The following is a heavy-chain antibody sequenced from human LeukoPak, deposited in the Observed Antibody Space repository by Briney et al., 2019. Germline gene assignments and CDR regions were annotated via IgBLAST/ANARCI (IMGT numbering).Heavy chain of an antibody. Sequence: SQTLSLTCTVSGGSISSGDYYWCWIRQRPGKGLEWIGSIYYSGVTYYNPSLESRVTISVDTSKNQFSLNLSSVTAADTAVYYCARVRFLEWLPFDYWGQGTLVTVPS. D-gene: IGHD3-3*01. CDR3: ARVRFLEWLPFDY. V-gene: IGHV4-31*03. CDR2: IYYSGVT. CDR1: GGSISSGDYY. J-gene: IGHJ4*02.